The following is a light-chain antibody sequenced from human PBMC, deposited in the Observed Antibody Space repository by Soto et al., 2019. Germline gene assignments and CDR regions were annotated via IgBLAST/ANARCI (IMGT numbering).Light chain of an antibody. J-gene: IGKJ4*01. CDR3: QQRSNCPRT. CDR2: DAS. Sequence: EIVLTQSPATLSLSTGERATLSCRASQAVGNYLAWYHQKPGQAPWLLIYDASNRATGIPARFSGSAFGTDFTLTISSLEPEDFAVYYCQQRSNCPRTFGGGTKVEIK. V-gene: IGKV3-11*01. CDR1: QAVGNY.